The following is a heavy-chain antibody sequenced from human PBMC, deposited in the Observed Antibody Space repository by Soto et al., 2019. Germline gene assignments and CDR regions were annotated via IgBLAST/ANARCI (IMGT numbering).Heavy chain of an antibody. V-gene: IGHV1-46*01. CDR2: INPSGGST. CDR3: ARDRSPDFCSGGSCYYRYNWFDP. Sequence: ASVKVSCKASGYTFTSYYMHWVRQAPGQGLEWMGIINPSGGSTSYAQKFQGRVTMTRDTSTSTVYMELSSLRSEDTAVYCCARDRSPDFCSGGSCYYRYNWFDPWGQGTLVTVSS. D-gene: IGHD2-15*01. CDR1: GYTFTSYY. J-gene: IGHJ5*02.